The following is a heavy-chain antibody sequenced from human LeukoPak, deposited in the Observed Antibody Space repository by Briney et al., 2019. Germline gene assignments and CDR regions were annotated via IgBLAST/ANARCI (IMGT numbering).Heavy chain of an antibody. CDR3: ARGLQGAPDTFDV. D-gene: IGHD2-21*02. CDR2: IYPGGSDT. CDR1: GSSFTGYW. Sequence: GESLKISCKGSGSSFTGYWIGWVRQMPGKGLEWMGIIYPGGSDTRYNPSFQGQVTISADKSITTAYLQWSSLKASDTAMCYCARGLQGAPDTFDVWGQGTMVTVSS. J-gene: IGHJ3*01. V-gene: IGHV5-51*01.